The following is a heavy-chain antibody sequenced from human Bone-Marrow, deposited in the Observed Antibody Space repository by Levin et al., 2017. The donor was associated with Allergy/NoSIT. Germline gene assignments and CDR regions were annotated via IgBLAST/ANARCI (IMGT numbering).Heavy chain of an antibody. Sequence: LSLNCAASGFPFNNSAMTWVRQAPGKGLEWVSTISGSGDRTYYADSVQGRFTISRDNSKSTVSLQMNSLRAEDSAVYYCAKDREASILFESVGVDCLDFWGQGTLVTVSS. V-gene: IGHV3-23*01. J-gene: IGHJ4*02. CDR3: AKDREASILFESVGVDCLDF. CDR1: GFPFNNSA. CDR2: ISGSGDRT. D-gene: IGHD3-3*01.